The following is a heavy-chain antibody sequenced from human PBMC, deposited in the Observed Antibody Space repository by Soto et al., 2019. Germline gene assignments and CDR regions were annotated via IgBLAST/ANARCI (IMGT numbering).Heavy chain of an antibody. V-gene: IGHV3-48*02. D-gene: IGHD2-15*01. CDR3: ARDLLGYCSGGSCYGDY. J-gene: IGHJ4*02. CDR2: ISSSSSTI. Sequence: GSLRLSRAASGFTFSSYSMNWVRQAPGKGLEWVSYISSSSSTIYYADSVKGRFTISSDNAKNSLYLQMNRLRDEDTAVYYCARDLLGYCSGGSCYGDYWGQGTLVTVSS. CDR1: GFTFSSYS.